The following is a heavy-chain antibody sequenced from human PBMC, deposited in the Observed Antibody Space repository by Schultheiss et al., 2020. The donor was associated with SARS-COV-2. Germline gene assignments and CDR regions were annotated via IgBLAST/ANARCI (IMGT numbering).Heavy chain of an antibody. CDR3: ARGPLTYYYDSSGYIFDY. D-gene: IGHD3-22*01. Sequence: GGSLRLSCAASGFTFSTYAMNWVRQAPGKGLEWVSAIGTAGDTYYADSVKGRFTISRDNSKNTLYLQMNSLRAEDTAVYYCARGPLTYYYDSSGYIFDYWGQGTLVTVSS. CDR2: IGTAGDT. J-gene: IGHJ4*02. CDR1: GFTFSTYA. V-gene: IGHV3-23*01.